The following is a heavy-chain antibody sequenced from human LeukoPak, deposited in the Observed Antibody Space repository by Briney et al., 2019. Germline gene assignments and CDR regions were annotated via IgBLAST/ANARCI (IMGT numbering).Heavy chain of an antibody. J-gene: IGHJ4*02. D-gene: IGHD3-3*01. Sequence: SETLSLTCAVYGGSFSGYYRSWIRQPPGKGLEWIGEINHSGSTNYNPSLKSRVTISVDTSKNQFSLKLSSVTAADTAVYYCARTSDFWSGYHDYWGQGTLVTVSS. CDR1: GGSFSGYY. V-gene: IGHV4-34*01. CDR3: ARTSDFWSGYHDY. CDR2: INHSGST.